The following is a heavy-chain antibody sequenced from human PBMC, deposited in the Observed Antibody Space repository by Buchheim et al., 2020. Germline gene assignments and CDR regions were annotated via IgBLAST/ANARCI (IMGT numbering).Heavy chain of an antibody. V-gene: IGHV4-34*01. J-gene: IGHJ5*02. CDR1: GGSFSGSY. CDR2: INHSGSP. D-gene: IGHD2-15*01. CDR3: AREPGYCSGGSCYGGWFDP. Sequence: QVQLQQWGAGLLKPPETLSLTCAVYGGSFSGSYWSWIRQSPGKGLEWIGEINHSGSPTYNPSLKSRVTISVDTSKNQLSLKLTSVTAADTAMYYCAREPGYCSGGSCYGGWFDPWSQGTL.